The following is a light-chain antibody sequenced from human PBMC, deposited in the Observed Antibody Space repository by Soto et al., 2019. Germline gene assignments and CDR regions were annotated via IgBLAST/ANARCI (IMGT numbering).Light chain of an antibody. CDR3: AAWDDSLNGWV. CDR2: NNN. V-gene: IGLV1-44*01. Sequence: QSVLTQTPSASGTPGQRVTISCSGSSSNIGSNTVNWYQQLPGTAPKLLIYNNNQRPSGVPHRFSGSKSGTSASLAISGLQSEDEADYYCAAWDDSLNGWVFGGGTKVTVL. J-gene: IGLJ3*02. CDR1: SSNIGSNT.